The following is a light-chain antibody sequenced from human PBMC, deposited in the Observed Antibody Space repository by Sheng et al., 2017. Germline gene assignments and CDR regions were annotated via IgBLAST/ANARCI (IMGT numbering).Light chain of an antibody. CDR2: TAS. Sequence: DIQMTQSPSSLSASVGDRVTITCRASQSISTYLNWYQQKPGKAPKLLIYTASSLQSGVPSRFSGSGSGTDFTLTISSLQPEDFATYYCQQSYTSPHTFGPGTTVEIK. V-gene: IGKV1-39*01. J-gene: IGKJ3*01. CDR3: QQSYTSPHT. CDR1: QSISTY.